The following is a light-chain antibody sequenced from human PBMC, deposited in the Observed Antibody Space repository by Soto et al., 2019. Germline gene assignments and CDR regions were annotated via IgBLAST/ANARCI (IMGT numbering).Light chain of an antibody. CDR2: EVS. V-gene: IGLV2-14*01. CDR3: SSHTSSSTRLL. Sequence: QSALTQPASVSGSPGQSITISCTGTNSDVGGYNFVSWYQQHPGKAPKLLIYEVSYRPSGVSIRFSGSKSGNTASLTISGLQAEDEADYHCSSHTSSSTRLLFGGGTKVTVL. CDR1: NSDVGGYNF. J-gene: IGLJ2*01.